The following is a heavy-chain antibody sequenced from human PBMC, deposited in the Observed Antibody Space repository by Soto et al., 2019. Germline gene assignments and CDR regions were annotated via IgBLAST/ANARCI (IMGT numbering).Heavy chain of an antibody. CDR2: INWNDDK. J-gene: IGHJ3*02. Sequence: SGPTLVNPTQTLTLTCTFSGFSLNTRAVGVGWIRQPLGKALEWLALINWNDDKRYSPSLKDRLTITKDTSKNHVVLTMTNIDPVDTATYYCAHRHDLGGFDIWGQGTTVTV. CDR1: GFSLNTRAVG. CDR3: AHRHDLGGFDI. V-gene: IGHV2-5*01. D-gene: IGHD2-15*01.